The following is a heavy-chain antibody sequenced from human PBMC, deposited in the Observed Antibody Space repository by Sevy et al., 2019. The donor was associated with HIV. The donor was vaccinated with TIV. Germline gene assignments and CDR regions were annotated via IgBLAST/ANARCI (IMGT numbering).Heavy chain of an antibody. CDR3: ARIDSSGYMGNFDY. Sequence: ASVKVSCKSSGYTFTTYDINWVRQATGQGLEWMGWMNPNSGNTGYAQKFQGRVTMTSNTSISTAYMELSSLRSEDTAVYYCARIDSSGYMGNFDYWGQGTLVTVSS. CDR1: GYTFTTYD. V-gene: IGHV1-8*01. J-gene: IGHJ4*02. CDR2: MNPNSGNT. D-gene: IGHD3-22*01.